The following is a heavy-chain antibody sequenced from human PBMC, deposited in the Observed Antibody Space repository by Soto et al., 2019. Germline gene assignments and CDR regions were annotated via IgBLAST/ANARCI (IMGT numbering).Heavy chain of an antibody. CDR2: IKQDGSEQ. CDR1: GFTFNSYW. Sequence: EVQLVESGGGLVQPGGSVRLACAASGFTFNSYWMNWVRQAPGKGLEWVANIKQDGSEQYFVDSVRGRFSVSRDNANNLMYLEMSSLRVEETAVYYCARGLTAGVFYDHTWGGYLPKTYGLDVWGQGTAVTVSS. J-gene: IGHJ6*02. V-gene: IGHV3-7*01. D-gene: IGHD3-16*02. CDR3: ARGLTAGVFYDHTWGGYLPKTYGLDV.